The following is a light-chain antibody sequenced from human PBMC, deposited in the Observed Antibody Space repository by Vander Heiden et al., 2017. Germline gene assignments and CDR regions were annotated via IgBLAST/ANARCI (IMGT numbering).Light chain of an antibody. CDR2: EVS. V-gene: IGLV2-14*01. CDR3: SADTSSSTCV. CDR1: SSDVGGYNY. Sequence: QSALTQPASVSGSPGQSITLSCTGTSSDVGGYNYVSWYQQNPGKAPKLMIYEVSHRPSGVANRFSGSKAANTASLTVSGLQAEDDADYYCSADTSSSTCVFGTGTKCTVL. J-gene: IGLJ1*01.